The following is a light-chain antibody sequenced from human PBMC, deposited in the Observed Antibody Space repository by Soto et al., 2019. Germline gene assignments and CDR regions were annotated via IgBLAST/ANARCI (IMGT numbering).Light chain of an antibody. CDR3: QQYNDWPLT. Sequence: EIVITQSSATLSVSPGESATLSCRASHSVSTNLAWYQQKPGQAPRVLIYGASTRATGIPVRFSGSGSGTEYTVTISSLQSEDSALYFCQQYNDWPLTFGGGTKLEIK. CDR2: GAS. J-gene: IGKJ4*01. V-gene: IGKV3-15*01. CDR1: HSVSTN.